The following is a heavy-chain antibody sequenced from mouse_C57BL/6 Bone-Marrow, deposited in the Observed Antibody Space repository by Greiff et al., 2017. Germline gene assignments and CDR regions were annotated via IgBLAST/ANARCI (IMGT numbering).Heavy chain of an antibody. CDR3: ALDGYYLYYYAMDY. CDR1: GFSLTSYG. D-gene: IGHD2-3*01. Sequence: VKLMESGPGLVQPSQSLSITCTVSGFSLTSYGVHWVRQSPGKGLEWLGVIWSGGSTDYNAAFISRLSISKDNSKSQVFFKMNSLQADDTAIYYCALDGYYLYYYAMDYWGQGTSVTVSS. J-gene: IGHJ4*01. V-gene: IGHV2-2*01. CDR2: IWSGGST.